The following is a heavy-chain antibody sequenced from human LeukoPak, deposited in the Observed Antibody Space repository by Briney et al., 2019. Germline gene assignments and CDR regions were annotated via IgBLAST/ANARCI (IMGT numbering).Heavy chain of an antibody. J-gene: IGHJ6*02. CDR1: GFTFSSYG. CDR2: IRYDGSNK. Sequence: GGSLRLSCAASGFTFSSYGMHWVRQAPGKGLEWVAFIRYDGSNKYYADPVKGRFTISRDNSKNTLYLQMNSLRAEDTAVYYCAKYCSGGSCYLFGMDVWGQGTTVTVSS. V-gene: IGHV3-30*02. CDR3: AKYCSGGSCYLFGMDV. D-gene: IGHD2-15*01.